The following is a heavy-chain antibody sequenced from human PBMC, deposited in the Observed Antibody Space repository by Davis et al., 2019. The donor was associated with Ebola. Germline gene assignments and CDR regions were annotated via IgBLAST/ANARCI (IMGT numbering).Heavy chain of an antibody. CDR1: GFIFSTYV. D-gene: IGHD3-22*01. CDR2: GTSADT. J-gene: IGHJ3*02. CDR3: ARGGYYDSSGYSHDAFDI. V-gene: IGHV3-23*01. Sequence: GESLKISCSASGFIFSTYVMSWVRQAPGKGLEWVSTYGTSADTYYADSVKGRFTISRDNSKNTLYLQMNSLRPEDTAVYHCARGGYYDSSGYSHDAFDIWGQGTMVTVSS.